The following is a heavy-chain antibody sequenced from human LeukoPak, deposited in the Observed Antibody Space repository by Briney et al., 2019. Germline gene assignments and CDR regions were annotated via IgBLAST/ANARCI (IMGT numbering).Heavy chain of an antibody. Sequence: GGSLRLSCAASGFTFSSYAMSWVRQAPGKGLEGVSAISGSGGSTYYADSVKGRFTISRDNSKNTLYLQMNSLRAEDTAVYYCARSIFGVVMQYFDYWGQGTLVTVSS. CDR3: ARSIFGVVMQYFDY. CDR2: ISGSGGST. CDR1: GFTFSSYA. J-gene: IGHJ4*02. D-gene: IGHD3-3*01. V-gene: IGHV3-23*01.